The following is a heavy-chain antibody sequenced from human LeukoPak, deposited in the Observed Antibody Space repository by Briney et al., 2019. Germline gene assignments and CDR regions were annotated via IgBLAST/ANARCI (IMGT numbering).Heavy chain of an antibody. CDR1: GGSFSGYY. D-gene: IGHD4-17*01. J-gene: IGHJ4*02. CDR3: ARHVRSSGDYASLYYFDY. Sequence: SETLSLTCAVYGGSFSGYYWSWIRQPPEKGLDWIGEITRTGRINYNPALKGRVTMSLDTSKNQFSLELSSMTAADTAVYYCARHVRSSGDYASLYYFDYWGQGTLVTVSS. V-gene: IGHV4-34*01. CDR2: ITRTGRI.